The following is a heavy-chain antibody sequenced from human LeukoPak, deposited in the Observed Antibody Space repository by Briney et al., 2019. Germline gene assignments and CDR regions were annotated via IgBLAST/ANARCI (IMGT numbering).Heavy chain of an antibody. D-gene: IGHD6-19*01. CDR2: IIPILGIA. J-gene: IGHJ4*02. Sequence: ASVKVSCKASGGTFSSYAISWVRQAPGQGLEWMGRIIPILGIANYAQKFQGRVTITADKSTSTAYMELSSLRSEDTAVYYCARDLSSSSSGWNYWGQGTLVTVSS. CDR1: GGTFSSYA. V-gene: IGHV1-69*04. CDR3: ARDLSSSSSGWNY.